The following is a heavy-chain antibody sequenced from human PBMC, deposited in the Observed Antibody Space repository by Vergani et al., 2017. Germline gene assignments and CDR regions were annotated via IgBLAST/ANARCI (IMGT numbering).Heavy chain of an antibody. CDR2: IYYSGST. J-gene: IGHJ3*02. V-gene: IGHV4-59*01. D-gene: IGHD2-2*01. Sequence: QVQLQESGPGLVKPSETLSLTCTVSGGSISSYYWSWIRQPPGKGLEWIGYIYYSGSTNYNPSLKRRVTISVDTSKNQFSLKLSSVTAADTAVYYCARGKYQRLTAFDIWGQGTMVTVSS. CDR3: ARGKYQRLTAFDI. CDR1: GGSISSYY.